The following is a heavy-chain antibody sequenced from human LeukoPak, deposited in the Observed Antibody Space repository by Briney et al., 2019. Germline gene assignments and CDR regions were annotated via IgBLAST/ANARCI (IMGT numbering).Heavy chain of an antibody. Sequence: PGGPLRLSCAASGFTFSSYGMHWVRQAPGKGLEWVAVTSYDGSKKYYADSVKGRFTISRDNSKNRLYLQMNSLRAEDTAVYYCAKDLELPYYYGSGRDAFDIWGQGTMVTVSS. CDR3: AKDLELPYYYGSGRDAFDI. CDR1: GFTFSSYG. D-gene: IGHD3-10*01. J-gene: IGHJ3*02. CDR2: TSYDGSKK. V-gene: IGHV3-30*18.